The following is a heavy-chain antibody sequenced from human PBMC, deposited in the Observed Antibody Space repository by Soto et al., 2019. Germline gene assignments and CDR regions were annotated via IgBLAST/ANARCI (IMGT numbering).Heavy chain of an antibody. CDR2: IKSKTDGGTT. D-gene: IGHD4-17*01. V-gene: IGHV3-15*01. CDR3: TTEGIGYGDYVGELGSAFDI. CDR1: GFTFSKAW. Sequence: GGSLRLSCAASGFTFSKAWMSWVRQAPGKGLEWVGRIKSKTDGGTTDYAAPVKGRFTISRDDSKNTLYLQMNSLKTEDTAVYYCTTEGIGYGDYVGELGSAFDIWGQGTMVTVSS. J-gene: IGHJ3*02.